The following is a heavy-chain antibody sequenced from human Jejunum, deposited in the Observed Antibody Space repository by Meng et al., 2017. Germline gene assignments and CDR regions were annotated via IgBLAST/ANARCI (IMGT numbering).Heavy chain of an antibody. CDR1: GYSFIGFY. CDR2: IHPNTGGT. CDR3: ATERHDLGFCYFDP. V-gene: IGHV1-2*02. Sequence: QVQLLQCGAEVKNPGASVKVSCKASGYSFIGFYIHWVRQAPGQGLEWMGWIHPNTGGTKYAQKFQGRVTVTRDTSISTAYMELSSLKSDDTAVYCCATERHDLGFCYFDPWGQGTLVTVSS. J-gene: IGHJ5*02. D-gene: IGHD2-15*01.